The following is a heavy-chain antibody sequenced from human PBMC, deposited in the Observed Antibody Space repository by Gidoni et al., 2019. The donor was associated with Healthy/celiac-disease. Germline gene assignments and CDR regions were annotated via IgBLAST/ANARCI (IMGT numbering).Heavy chain of an antibody. CDR2: IIPIFGTA. CDR3: ASKTVGATEIYYYYGMDV. CDR1: GGTFRSYA. D-gene: IGHD1-26*01. V-gene: IGHV1-69*01. Sequence: QVQLVQSGAEVKKPGSSVKVSCKASGGTFRSYAISWVRQAPGQGLEWMGGIIPIFGTANYAQKFQGRVTITADESTSTAYMELSSLRSEDTAVYYCASKTVGATEIYYYYGMDVWGQGTTVTVSS. J-gene: IGHJ6*02.